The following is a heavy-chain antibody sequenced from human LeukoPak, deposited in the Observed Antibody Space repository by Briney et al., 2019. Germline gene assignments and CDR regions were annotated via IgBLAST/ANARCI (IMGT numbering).Heavy chain of an antibody. CDR2: VSATGDST. CDR1: GFTFSSYA. Sequence: GGSLRLSCAASGFTFSSYAMSWVRQTPGKGQEWVSAVSATGDSTYYADSVKGRFTISRDNSKNTLFLQMNSLRAEDTAVYYCAKSGAFWSGYRSDYYYYMDVWGKGTTVTVSS. J-gene: IGHJ6*03. V-gene: IGHV3-23*01. CDR3: AKSGAFWSGYRSDYYYYMDV. D-gene: IGHD3-3*01.